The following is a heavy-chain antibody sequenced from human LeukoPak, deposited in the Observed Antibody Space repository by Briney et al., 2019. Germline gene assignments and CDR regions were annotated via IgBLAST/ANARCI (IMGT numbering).Heavy chain of an antibody. J-gene: IGHJ6*03. Sequence: PSETLSLTCTVSGGSISSSSYYWGWIRQPRGKGLEWIGSIYYSGSTYYNPSLKSRVTISVDTSKNQFSLKLSSVTAADTAVYYCARHRAYYYYYMDVWGKGTTVTVSS. CDR3: ARHRAYYYYYMDV. CDR2: IYYSGST. V-gene: IGHV4-39*01. D-gene: IGHD3-10*01. CDR1: GGSISSSSYY.